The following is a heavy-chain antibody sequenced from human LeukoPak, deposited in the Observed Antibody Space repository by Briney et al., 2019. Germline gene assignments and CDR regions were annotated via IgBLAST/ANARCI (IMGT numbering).Heavy chain of an antibody. V-gene: IGHV4-61*02. J-gene: IGHJ4*02. CDR1: GGSISSDIYY. D-gene: IGHD5-24*01. CDR2: IHTSGST. CDR3: AGDERRDGYYGHFDY. Sequence: SETLSLTCTVSGGSISSDIYYWSWIRQPAGTGLEWMGRIHTSGSTNYNPSLKSRVTISVDTSKNQFSLKLSSVTAADTAVYYCAGDERRDGYYGHFDYWGQGTLVTVSS.